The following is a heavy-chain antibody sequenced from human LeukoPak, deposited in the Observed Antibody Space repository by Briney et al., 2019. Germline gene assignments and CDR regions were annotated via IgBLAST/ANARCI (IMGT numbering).Heavy chain of an antibody. J-gene: IGHJ4*02. Sequence: TGGSLRLSCVVSGFTSRSYVIHWVRQAPGKGRDWVAVITYGGTNKNYADSVKGRFTISRDNSRNTVYLQMNSLRVEDAAVYYCARGPRGSPYYFDYWGQGTLVTVSS. D-gene: IGHD1-26*01. CDR2: ITYGGTNK. CDR3: ARGPRGSPYYFDY. CDR1: GFTSRSYV. V-gene: IGHV3-30-3*01.